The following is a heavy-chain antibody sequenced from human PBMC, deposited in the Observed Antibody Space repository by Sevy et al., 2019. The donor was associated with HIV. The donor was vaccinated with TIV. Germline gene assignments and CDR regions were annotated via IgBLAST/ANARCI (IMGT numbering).Heavy chain of an antibody. CDR1: GFPFTSSA. D-gene: IGHD3-10*01. V-gene: IGHV1-58*01. Sequence: ASVKVSCKASGFPFTSSAVQWVRQARGQRLECIGWIVLGSGNTNYTQEFKERVTITRDMSTSTAYMELSSLRSEDTAVSYCAATNYFGSGRWRGENYFDYWGQGTLVTVSS. CDR3: AATNYFGSGRWRGENYFDY. J-gene: IGHJ4*02. CDR2: IVLGSGNT.